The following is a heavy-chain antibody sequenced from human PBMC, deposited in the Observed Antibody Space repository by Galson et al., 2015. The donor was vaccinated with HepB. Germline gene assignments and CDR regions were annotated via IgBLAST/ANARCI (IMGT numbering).Heavy chain of an antibody. J-gene: IGHJ3*02. V-gene: IGHV1-69*13. CDR1: GGTFSSYA. D-gene: IGHD2-2*01. CDR2: IIPIFGTA. CDR3: ARDIVVSNDAFDI. Sequence: SVKVSCKASGGTFSSYAISWVRQAPGQGLEWMGGIIPIFGTANYAQKFQGRVTITADESTSTAYMELSSLRSEDTAVYYCARDIVVSNDAFDIWGQGTMVTVSS.